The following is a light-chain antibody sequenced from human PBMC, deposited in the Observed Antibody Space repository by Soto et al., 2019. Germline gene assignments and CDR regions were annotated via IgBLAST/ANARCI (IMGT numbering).Light chain of an antibody. CDR2: LGS. V-gene: IGKV2-28*01. CDR3: VQALTPELT. J-gene: IGKJ4*01. CDR1: QSLLHSNGYNY. Sequence: DLVMTQSPLSLPVTPGEPASISCRSSQSLLHSNGYNYLDWYLQKPGQSPQLLIYLGSNRASGVPARFSGSGSCTDFTLKISRVEAEDVGVYYCVQALTPELTFGGGTKVEIK.